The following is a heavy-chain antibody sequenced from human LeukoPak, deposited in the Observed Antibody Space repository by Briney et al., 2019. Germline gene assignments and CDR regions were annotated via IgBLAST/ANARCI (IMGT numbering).Heavy chain of an antibody. J-gene: IGHJ4*02. D-gene: IGHD4-11*01. V-gene: IGHV3-30-3*01. Sequence: PGGSLRLSCAASGFTFSSYAMSWVRQAPGKGLEWVAVISYDGSNKYSADSVKGRFTISRDNSKSTLYLQMNSLRAEDTALYYCARESYGNYFFDSWGQGTLVTVSS. CDR2: ISYDGSNK. CDR1: GFTFSSYA. CDR3: ARESYGNYFFDS.